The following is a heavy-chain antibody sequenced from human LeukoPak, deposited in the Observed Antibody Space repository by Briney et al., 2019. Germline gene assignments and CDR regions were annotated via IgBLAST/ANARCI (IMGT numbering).Heavy chain of an antibody. Sequence: GESLKISCKGSGYSFTTYWIAWVRQMPGKGLEWMGIMYPGDSDTRYSPSFQGQVTISADKSISTAYLQWSSLKASDTAMYYCARHRYPASAAGPSDYWGQGTLVTVSP. CDR3: ARHRYPASAAGPSDY. J-gene: IGHJ4*02. CDR2: MYPGDSDT. V-gene: IGHV5-51*01. CDR1: GYSFTTYW. D-gene: IGHD6-13*01.